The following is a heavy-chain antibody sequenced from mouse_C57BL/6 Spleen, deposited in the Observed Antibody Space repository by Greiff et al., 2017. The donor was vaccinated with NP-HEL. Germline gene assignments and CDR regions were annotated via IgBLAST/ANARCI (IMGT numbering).Heavy chain of an antibody. CDR2: IYPSDSET. CDR3: ARGYYGSSQFAY. D-gene: IGHD1-1*01. J-gene: IGHJ3*01. Sequence: VQLQQPGAELVRPGSSVKLSCKASGYTFTSYWMDWVKQRPGQGLEWIGNIYPSDSETHYNQKFKDKATLTVDKSSSTAYMQLSSLTSEDSAVYYCARGYYGSSQFAYWGQGTLVAVSA. CDR1: GYTFTSYW. V-gene: IGHV1-61*01.